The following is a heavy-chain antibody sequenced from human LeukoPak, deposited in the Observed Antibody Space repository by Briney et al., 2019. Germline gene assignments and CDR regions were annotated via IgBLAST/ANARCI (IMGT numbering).Heavy chain of an antibody. CDR2: INPNSGGT. CDR3: ARPLYSSSWYGFDP. J-gene: IGHJ5*02. D-gene: IGHD6-13*01. Sequence: ASVKVSCKASGYTFTGYYMHWVRQAPGQGLEWMGWINPNSGGTNYAQKFQGRVTMTRDMSISTAYMELSRLRSDDTAVYYCARPLYSSSWYGFDPWGQGTLVTVSS. V-gene: IGHV1-2*02. CDR1: GYTFTGYY.